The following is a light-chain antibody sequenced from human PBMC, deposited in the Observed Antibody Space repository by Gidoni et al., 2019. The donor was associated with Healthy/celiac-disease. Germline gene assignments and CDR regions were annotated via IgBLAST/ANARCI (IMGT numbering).Light chain of an antibody. V-gene: IGLV2-8*01. J-gene: IGLJ2*01. Sequence: QSALTQPPSASGSPGQSVTISCTGTSSDVVHYNYVSWYQQHPDKAPKLMNYEVNKRPSGVPDRFSGSKSGNTASLTVSGLQAEDEADYYCSAYADSTVLFGGGTKLTVL. CDR3: SAYADSTVL. CDR1: SSDVVHYNY. CDR2: EVN.